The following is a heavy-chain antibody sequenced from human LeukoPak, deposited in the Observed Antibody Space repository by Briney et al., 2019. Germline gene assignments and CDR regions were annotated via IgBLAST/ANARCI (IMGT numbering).Heavy chain of an antibody. V-gene: IGHV3-33*01. J-gene: IGHJ6*04. Sequence: PGRSLRLSCAASGFTFSSYGMHWVRQAPGKGVEGVAVLWYDGRNKYYADSVKGRFTISRDNSKNTLYLQMNSLRAEDTAVYYCARDGRDYDILTGYPFDYYYYGMDVWGKGTTVTVSS. CDR3: ARDGRDYDILTGYPFDYYYYGMDV. D-gene: IGHD3-9*01. CDR2: LWYDGRNK. CDR1: GFTFSSYG.